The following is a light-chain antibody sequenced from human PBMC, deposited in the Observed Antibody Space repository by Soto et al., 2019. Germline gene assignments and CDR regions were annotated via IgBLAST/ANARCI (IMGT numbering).Light chain of an antibody. V-gene: IGKV3-15*01. J-gene: IGKJ3*01. CDR1: QSVSSN. CDR2: GAS. CDR3: QQYNNWPPR. Sequence: EIVMTQSPATLSVSPGERATLSCRASQSVSSNLAWYQQEPGQAPRLLIYGASTRATGIPARFSGSGSGTEFTLTISSLQSEDFAVYYCQQYNNWPPRFGPGTKVDIK.